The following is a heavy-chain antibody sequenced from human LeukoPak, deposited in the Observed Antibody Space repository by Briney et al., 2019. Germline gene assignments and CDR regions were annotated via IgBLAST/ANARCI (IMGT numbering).Heavy chain of an antibody. V-gene: IGHV3-23*01. CDR1: GFTFSSYG. D-gene: IGHD3-22*01. Sequence: GGSLRLSCAASGFTFSSYGMSWVRQAPGKGLEWVSAISGSGGSTYYADSVKGRFTISRDNSKNTLYLQMNSLRAEDTAVYYCAKDQGGRYYYDSSGSGDDYWGQGTLVTVSS. CDR2: ISGSGGST. CDR3: AKDQGGRYYYDSSGSGDDY. J-gene: IGHJ4*02.